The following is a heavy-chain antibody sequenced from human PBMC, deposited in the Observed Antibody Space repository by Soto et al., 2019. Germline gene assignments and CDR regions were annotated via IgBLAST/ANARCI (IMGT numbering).Heavy chain of an antibody. CDR2: IIPVLGVT. CDR1: GSTFSSYT. D-gene: IGHD2-21*02. V-gene: IGHV1-69*02. J-gene: IGHJ6*02. Sequence: QVQLVQSGAEVRKPGCSVVVSCMVSGSTFSSYTVNWGREAPGQGLEWIGRIIPVLGVTHYARRFQGRVTITADRSRKTAYMELTSLTSEDTAVYYCARRRYCGVDCYNKFYYGMDVWGQGTTVTVSS. CDR3: ARRRYCGVDCYNKFYYGMDV.